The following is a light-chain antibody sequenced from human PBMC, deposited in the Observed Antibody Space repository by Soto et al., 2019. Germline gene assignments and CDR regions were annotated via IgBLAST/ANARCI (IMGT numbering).Light chain of an antibody. CDR3: QNWDTGIRV. CDR2: LNSDGSH. Sequence: QLVLTQSPSASASLGASVKLTCTLSSGHSNYVIAWHQQQPEKGPRYLMKLNSDGSHSKGDGIPDRFSGSSPGAERYLTISSLQSEDEPDYYCQNWDTGIRVFGGGTKLTVL. J-gene: IGLJ2*01. CDR1: SGHSNYV. V-gene: IGLV4-69*01.